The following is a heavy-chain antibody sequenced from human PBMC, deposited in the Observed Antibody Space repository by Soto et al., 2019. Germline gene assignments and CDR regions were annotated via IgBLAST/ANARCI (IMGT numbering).Heavy chain of an antibody. V-gene: IGHV3-21*01. CDR1: GFTFSSYS. Sequence: GGSLRLSCAASGFTFSSYSMNWVRQAPGKGLEWVSSISSSGSYIYYADSVKGRFTISRDNAKNSLYLQMNSLRAEDTAVYYCARAHCSGGSCYFERAYYIDYLGQGTLVTVSS. CDR3: ARAHCSGGSCYFERAYYIDY. CDR2: ISSSGSYI. J-gene: IGHJ4*02. D-gene: IGHD2-15*01.